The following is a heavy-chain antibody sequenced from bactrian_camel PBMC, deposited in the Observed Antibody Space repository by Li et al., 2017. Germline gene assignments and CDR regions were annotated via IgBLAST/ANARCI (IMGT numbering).Heavy chain of an antibody. J-gene: IGHJ6*01. V-gene: IGHV3S53*01. Sequence: HVQLVESGGGSVQAGGPLRLSCEVPGDTYSRSCIGWFRQSPGKQREGVAIIWTDRGFTDYTDSVRGRFTISQDNAKNTVYLQMNSLKPEDTAMYYCAADPLGGSPEWWLQLHPSDYGYWGQGTQVTVS. D-gene: IGHD2*01. CDR2: IWTDRGFT. CDR1: GDTYSRSC. CDR3: AADPLGGSPEWWLQLHPSDYGY.